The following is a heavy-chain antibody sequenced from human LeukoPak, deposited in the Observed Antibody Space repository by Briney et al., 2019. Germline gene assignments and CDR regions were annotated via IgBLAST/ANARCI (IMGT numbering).Heavy chain of an antibody. J-gene: IGHJ4*02. CDR2: IHYTGGS. Sequence: SETLSLTCAVYGWSITSYYWNWIRQTPGRGLEWVGVIHYTGGSSYNPSLKSRATITTATSTKQFSLRLSSVPAPDAAVYYCARGNILTGYCFDFWGQGALVTVSS. V-gene: IGHV4-34*01. CDR1: GWSITSYY. D-gene: IGHD3-9*01. CDR3: ARGNILTGYCFDF.